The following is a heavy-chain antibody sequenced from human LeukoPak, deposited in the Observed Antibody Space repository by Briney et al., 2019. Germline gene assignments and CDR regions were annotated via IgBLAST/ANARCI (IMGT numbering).Heavy chain of an antibody. D-gene: IGHD3-3*01. CDR1: GGSFSGYY. Sequence: SETLSLTCVVYGGSFSGYYWSWIRQPPGKGLEWIGEINHSGSTNYNPSLKSRVTISVDTSKNQFSLKLSSVTAADTAVYYCARGQGYYDFWSGYYPLDYWGQGTLVTVSS. CDR2: INHSGST. J-gene: IGHJ4*02. V-gene: IGHV4-34*01. CDR3: ARGQGYYDFWSGYYPLDY.